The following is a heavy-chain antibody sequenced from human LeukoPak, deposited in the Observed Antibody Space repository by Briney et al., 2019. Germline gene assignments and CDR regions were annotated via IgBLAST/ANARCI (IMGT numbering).Heavy chain of an antibody. Sequence: SETLSLTCAVYGGSFSGYYWSWIRQPPGKGLEWIGKINHSGSTNYNPSLKSRVTISVDTSKNQFSLKLSSVTAADTAVYYCARQEEGYCSSTSCYPVDYWAQGTLVTVSS. CDR3: ARQEEGYCSSTSCYPVDY. CDR1: GGSFSGYY. CDR2: INHSGST. J-gene: IGHJ4*02. V-gene: IGHV4-34*01. D-gene: IGHD2-2*01.